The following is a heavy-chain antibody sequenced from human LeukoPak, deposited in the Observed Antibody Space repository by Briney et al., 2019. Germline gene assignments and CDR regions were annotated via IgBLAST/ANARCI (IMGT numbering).Heavy chain of an antibody. V-gene: IGHV4-4*07. CDR3: ARDTPLVVVPAAGYGMDV. CDR2: IYGTGTT. Sequence: PSETLSLTCTVSDDSIGTSYWNWLRQPAGKRLGWIGRIYGTGTTNYNPSLNSRVTMSVDTSKKQFSLKLTSVTAADTAVYYCARDTPLVVVPAAGYGMDVWGQGTTVTVSS. D-gene: IGHD2-2*01. J-gene: IGHJ6*02. CDR1: DDSIGTSY.